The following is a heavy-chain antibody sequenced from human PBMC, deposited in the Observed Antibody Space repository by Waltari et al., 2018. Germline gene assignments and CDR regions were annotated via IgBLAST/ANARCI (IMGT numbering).Heavy chain of an antibody. Sequence: QVQLVQSGAEVKKPGASVKVSCKTSGYTFTGYYMYWVRQAPGQGLEWMGWINPLRGGKAYAQKFQGRVTLTRDTSISTAYMELNRLISDDSAMYYCATAPDAFQIINWGQGTLVTVSS. D-gene: IGHD2-2*01. CDR3: ATAPDAFQIIN. CDR1: GYTFTGYY. J-gene: IGHJ4*02. V-gene: IGHV1-2*02. CDR2: INPLRGGK.